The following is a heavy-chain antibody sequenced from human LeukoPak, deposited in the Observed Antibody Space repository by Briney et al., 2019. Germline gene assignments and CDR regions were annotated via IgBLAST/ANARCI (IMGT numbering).Heavy chain of an antibody. J-gene: IGHJ5*02. CDR3: ARSTRSWFDP. V-gene: IGHV4-59*01. D-gene: IGHD3-10*01. Sequence: SETLSLTCTVSGGFINSYYWTWLRQPPGKGLEWIGNIYNSGNTNYNPSLKSRVNISVDTSKNQFSLKLNSVTAADTAVYYCARSTRSWFDPWGQGTLVTVSS. CDR2: IYNSGNT. CDR1: GGFINSYY.